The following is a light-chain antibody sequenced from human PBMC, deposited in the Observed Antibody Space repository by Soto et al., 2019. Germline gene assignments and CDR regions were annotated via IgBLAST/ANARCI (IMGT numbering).Light chain of an antibody. J-gene: IGKJ3*01. CDR2: DAS. CDR3: QIWDYLRI. Sequence: DIQMTQSPSSLSASVGDRVTITCQASHDITSYLNWYQHKPGKAPKLLIYDASILEAGVPSRFSESGSGTDFTFAISSLQPEDVATCYCQIWDYLRIFGPGTTVDF. V-gene: IGKV1-33*01. CDR1: HDITSY.